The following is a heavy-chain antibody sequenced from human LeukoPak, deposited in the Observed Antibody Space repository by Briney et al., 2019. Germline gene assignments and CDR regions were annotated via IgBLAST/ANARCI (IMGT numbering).Heavy chain of an antibody. V-gene: IGHV3-30*18. CDR2: ISFDGSDK. CDR1: GFTFNNYG. J-gene: IGHJ4*02. CDR3: AKLAKYFYGAETFYFFEH. D-gene: IGHD3-10*01. Sequence: GGSLRLSCAGSGFTFNNYGIHWVRQAPGKGLEWVAVISFDGSDKYYADSVKGRFTISRDNGKNSLYLQMNSPRVEDTAVYYCAKLAKYFYGAETFYFFEHWGQGTPVTASS.